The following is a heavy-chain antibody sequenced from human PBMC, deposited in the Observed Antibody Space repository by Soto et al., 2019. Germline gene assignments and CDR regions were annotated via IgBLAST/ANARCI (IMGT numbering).Heavy chain of an antibody. CDR1: GGSFSGYY. D-gene: IGHD3-22*01. CDR3: ARGRLTTDDYYYYYMDV. CDR2: INHSGST. Sequence: PSETLSLTCAVYGGSFSGYYWSWIRQPPGKGLEWIGEINHSGSTNYNPSLKSRVTISVDTSKNQFSLKLSSVTAADTAVYYCARGRLTTDDYYYYYMDVWGKGTKVTVSS. V-gene: IGHV4-34*01. J-gene: IGHJ6*03.